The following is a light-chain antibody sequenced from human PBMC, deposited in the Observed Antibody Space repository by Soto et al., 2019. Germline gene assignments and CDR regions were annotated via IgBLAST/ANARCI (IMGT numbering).Light chain of an antibody. CDR2: EVT. Sequence: QSALTQPASVSGSPGQSITISCTGTTSDVGDYNYVSWYQQHPGKAPKLMIYEVTNRPSGVSYRFSGSKSGNTASLTISGLQAEDEADYYCSSYTSSSTLVLFGGGTQLTVL. CDR3: SSYTSSSTLVL. J-gene: IGLJ2*01. V-gene: IGLV2-14*01. CDR1: TSDVGDYNY.